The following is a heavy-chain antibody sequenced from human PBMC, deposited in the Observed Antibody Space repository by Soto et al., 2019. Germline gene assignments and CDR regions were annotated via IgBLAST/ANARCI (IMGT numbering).Heavy chain of an antibody. D-gene: IGHD2-2*01. CDR3: ARGRPGVVVPAAFYYFDY. Sequence: GGSLRLSCEASGFTFSRVSMNWVRQVPGKGLEWVASISSGSSDTWYADSVKGRFTISRDNAKNSLYLQMNSLRAEDTAVYYCARGRPGVVVPAAFYYFDYWGQGTLVTVSS. CDR2: ISSGSSDT. V-gene: IGHV3-21*04. J-gene: IGHJ4*02. CDR1: GFTFSRVS.